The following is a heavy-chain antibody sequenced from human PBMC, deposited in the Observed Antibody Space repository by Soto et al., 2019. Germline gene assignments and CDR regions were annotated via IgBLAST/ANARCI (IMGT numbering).Heavy chain of an antibody. Sequence: GGSLRLSCAASGFTFSSYGMHWVRQAPGKGLEWVAVIWYDGSNKYYADSVKGRFTISRDNSKNTLYLQMNSLRAEDTAVYYCARDYSSSWYCDYWGQGTLVTVSS. CDR2: IWYDGSNK. D-gene: IGHD6-13*01. CDR3: ARDYSSSWYCDY. V-gene: IGHV3-33*01. CDR1: GFTFSSYG. J-gene: IGHJ4*02.